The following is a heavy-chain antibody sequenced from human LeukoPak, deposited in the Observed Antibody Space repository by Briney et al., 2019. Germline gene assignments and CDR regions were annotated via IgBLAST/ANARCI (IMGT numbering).Heavy chain of an antibody. CDR3: TRDHLAADGSDAFDI. D-gene: IGHD6-13*01. CDR2: ISAYNGNT. Sequence: ASVKVSCKASGYTFTSYGISWVRQAPGQGLEWMGWISAYNGNTNYAQKLQGRVTMTTDTSTSTAYMELRSLRSDDTAVYYCTRDHLAADGSDAFDIWGQGTMVTVSS. CDR1: GYTFTSYG. J-gene: IGHJ3*02. V-gene: IGHV1-18*01.